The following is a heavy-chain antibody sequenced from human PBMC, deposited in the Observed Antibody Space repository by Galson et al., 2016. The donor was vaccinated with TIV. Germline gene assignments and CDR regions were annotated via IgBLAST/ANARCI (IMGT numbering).Heavy chain of an antibody. J-gene: IGHJ6*02. D-gene: IGHD4-17*01. CDR2: IYESGTT. Sequence: ETLSLTCAVSGYAIKSGYYWGWIRQPPGKGLQWIGSIYESGTTYYNPSLKSRLTMSVDTSKNQFSLKLSSVTAADTAVYYCVREGSTVTMHHYFGMDVWGQGTSVTGSS. CDR3: VREGSTVTMHHYFGMDV. CDR1: GYAIKSGYY. V-gene: IGHV4-38-2*02.